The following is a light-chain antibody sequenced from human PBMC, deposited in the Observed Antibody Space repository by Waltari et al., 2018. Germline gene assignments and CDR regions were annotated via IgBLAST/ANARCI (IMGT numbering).Light chain of an antibody. CDR2: DVT. J-gene: IGLJ3*02. Sequence: QSALTQPASVTGSPGQSITISCTGTSSDIGSYDYVSWYQQHPDKVPKLIIYDVTHRQSGIFDRFSGSKSGNTASLTISRLQAEDEAIYYCSSYTTSGTGVFGGGTKVTVL. CDR1: SSDIGSYDY. CDR3: SSYTTSGTGV. V-gene: IGLV2-14*01.